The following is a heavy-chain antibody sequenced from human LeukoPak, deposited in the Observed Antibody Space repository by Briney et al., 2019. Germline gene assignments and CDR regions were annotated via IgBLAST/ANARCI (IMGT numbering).Heavy chain of an antibody. Sequence: PSETLSLTCSVSGGSVSSGISYWSWIRQPPGKGLEWIGYIYYSGSTNYNPSLKSRVTISVDTSKNQLSLKLSSVTAADTAVYYCARHWETSSWYVDYWGQGTLVTVSS. CDR3: ARHWETSSWYVDY. J-gene: IGHJ4*02. CDR1: GGSVSSGISY. D-gene: IGHD6-13*01. CDR2: IYYSGST. V-gene: IGHV4-61*01.